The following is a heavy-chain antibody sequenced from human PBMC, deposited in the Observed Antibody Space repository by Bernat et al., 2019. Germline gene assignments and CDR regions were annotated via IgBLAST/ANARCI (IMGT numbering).Heavy chain of an antibody. Sequence: EVQLVESGGGLVKPGGSLRLSCAASGFTFSSYSMNWVRQAPGKGLEWVSSISSSSSYIYYADSVKGRFTISRDNAKNSLYLQMNSLRAEDTAVYYCAKDTLRDYADDWYYFDYWGQGTLVTVSS. V-gene: IGHV3-21*01. D-gene: IGHD4-17*01. J-gene: IGHJ4*02. CDR1: GFTFSSYS. CDR3: AKDTLRDYADDWYYFDY. CDR2: ISSSSSYI.